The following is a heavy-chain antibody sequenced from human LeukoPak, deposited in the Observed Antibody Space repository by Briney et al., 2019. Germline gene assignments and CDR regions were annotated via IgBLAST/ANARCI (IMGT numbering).Heavy chain of an antibody. CDR3: ARDLGDGYNNLGY. V-gene: IGHV4-59*01. CDR2: MYYSGST. CDR1: GGSISSNF. Sequence: PSETLSLTCTVSGGSISSNFWNWIRQPPGKGLEWIGYMYYSGSTNYNPSLKSRVTISVDTSKNQFSLKLSSVTAADTAVYYCARDLGDGYNNLGYWGQGTLVTVSS. J-gene: IGHJ4*02. D-gene: IGHD5-24*01.